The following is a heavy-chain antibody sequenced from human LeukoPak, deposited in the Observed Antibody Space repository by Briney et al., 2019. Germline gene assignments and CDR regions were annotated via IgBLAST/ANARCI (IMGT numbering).Heavy chain of an antibody. CDR3: ARMKHDVGGWLGFDY. J-gene: IGHJ4*02. Sequence: ASVTVSCTASGYTFTGYYMHWVRQAPGQGLEWMGWINPNSGGTNYAQKFQGWVTMTRDTSISTAYMEPSRLRSDDTAVYYCARMKHDVGGWLGFDYWGQGTLVTVSS. CDR1: GYTFTGYY. CDR2: INPNSGGT. V-gene: IGHV1-2*04. D-gene: IGHD6-19*01.